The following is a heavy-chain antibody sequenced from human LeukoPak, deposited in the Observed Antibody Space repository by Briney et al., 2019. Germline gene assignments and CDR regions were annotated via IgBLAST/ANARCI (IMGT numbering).Heavy chain of an antibody. J-gene: IGHJ4*02. Sequence: PGGSLTLSCAASGFTFSSYAMSWVRQAPARGLEWVSSLRGDGETFYIDSVKGRFTLSRDESRNTVYLQPNNLRVEDTAVYFCAKASWVSRADAVLWGQGTLVTVSS. CDR3: AKASWVSRADAVL. D-gene: IGHD3-16*01. CDR2: LRGDGET. V-gene: IGHV3-23*01. CDR1: GFTFSSYA.